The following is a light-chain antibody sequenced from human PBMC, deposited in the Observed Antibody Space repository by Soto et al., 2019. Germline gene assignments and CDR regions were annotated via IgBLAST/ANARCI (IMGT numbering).Light chain of an antibody. CDR2: DGS. CDR3: QQYNNWPPWT. J-gene: IGKJ1*01. CDR1: QSISSY. V-gene: IGKV1D-13*01. Sequence: IQMTQSPSSLSASVGDRVTITCRASQSISSYLNWYQQKPGKAPKLLIYDGSSLESGVPSRFSGSGSGTEFTLTISSLQPDDFATYYCQQYNNWPPWTFGQGTKVDIK.